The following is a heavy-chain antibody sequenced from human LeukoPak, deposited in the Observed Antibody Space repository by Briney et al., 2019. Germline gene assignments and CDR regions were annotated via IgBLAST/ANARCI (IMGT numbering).Heavy chain of an antibody. Sequence: RGSLRLSCAASGFTFSSYAMHWVRQAPGKGLEYVSAISSNGGSTYYANSVKGRFTISRDNSKNTLYLQMGSLRAEDMAVYYCARGGVDTAMATYYYYGMDVWGQGTTVTVSS. CDR3: ARGGVDTAMATYYYYGMDV. CDR1: GFTFSSYA. V-gene: IGHV3-64*01. CDR2: ISSNGGST. D-gene: IGHD5-18*01. J-gene: IGHJ6*02.